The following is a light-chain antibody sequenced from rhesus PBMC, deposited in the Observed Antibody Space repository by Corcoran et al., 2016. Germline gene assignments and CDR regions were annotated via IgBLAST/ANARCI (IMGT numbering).Light chain of an antibody. CDR1: QGISEY. V-gene: IGKV1-43*02. CDR2: AAS. Sequence: DIQMTQSPSSLSASVGDRVTITCRASQGISEYLNWYQQKPGKAPKRLIFAASSLESGVPSRFSGRGSWTDFTLTVRSLHPEDFSTYYCLQYHSDPLTFGGGTKVEIK. J-gene: IGKJ4*01. CDR3: LQYHSDPLT.